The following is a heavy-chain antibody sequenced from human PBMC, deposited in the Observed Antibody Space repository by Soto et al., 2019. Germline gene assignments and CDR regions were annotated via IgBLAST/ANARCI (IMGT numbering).Heavy chain of an antibody. CDR1: GYTFTSYT. J-gene: IGHJ4*02. Sequence: QVQLVQSGAEVKKPGASVKVSCKTSGYTFTSYTMHLVRQAPGQGLEWMGWINAGNGNTQSSQKLQDRVTISRNTSERTVYMGLTSLGSEDTAVYYWARNLVVVVEGVRALGYGGQGTLVTVSS. V-gene: IGHV1-3*01. CDR3: ARNLVVVVEGVRALGY. CDR2: INAGNGNT. D-gene: IGHD2-15*01.